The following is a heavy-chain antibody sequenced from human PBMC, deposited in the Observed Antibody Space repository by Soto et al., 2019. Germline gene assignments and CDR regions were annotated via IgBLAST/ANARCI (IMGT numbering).Heavy chain of an antibody. D-gene: IGHD4-17*01. V-gene: IGHV3-74*01. Sequence: EVQLVESGGGLVQPGGSLRLSCAASGLTFSSYWMHWVRQAPGKGLVWVSRISSDGSSTNYADSVKGRFTISRDNAKNTLYLQMNSLRAEDTAVYYCALSYTVTTEYWGQGTLVTVSS. CDR2: ISSDGSST. CDR3: ALSYTVTTEY. J-gene: IGHJ4*02. CDR1: GLTFSSYW.